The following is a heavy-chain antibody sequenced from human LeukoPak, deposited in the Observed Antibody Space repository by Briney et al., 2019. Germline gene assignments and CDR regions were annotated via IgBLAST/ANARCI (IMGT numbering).Heavy chain of an antibody. Sequence: ASVKVSCKASGYTFTDNHMYWMRQAPGQGPECMGWINPNSGGTNYAQKFQGRITMTKDTSFSTAYMELSRLGSDDTAVYYCARELGRNAFDIWGQGTMVTVSP. D-gene: IGHD7-27*01. CDR1: GYTFTDNH. J-gene: IGHJ3*02. CDR3: ARELGRNAFDI. V-gene: IGHV1-2*02. CDR2: INPNSGGT.